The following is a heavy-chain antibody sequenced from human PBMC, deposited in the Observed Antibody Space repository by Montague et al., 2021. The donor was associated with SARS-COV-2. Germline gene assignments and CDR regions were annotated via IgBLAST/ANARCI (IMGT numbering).Heavy chain of an antibody. CDR1: GGSISSSSYY. D-gene: IGHD3-16*01. V-gene: IGHV4-39*01. J-gene: IGHJ6*02. CDR3: ARLGDTVYYYYGMDV. Sequence: SETLSPTRAVSGGSISSSSYYWGWIRQPPGKGLEWIGSIHYSGSTYYNPSLKSRVSISVDTSKNQFSLKLSSVTAADTAVYYCARLGDTVYYYYGMDVWGQGTTVTVSS. CDR2: IHYSGST.